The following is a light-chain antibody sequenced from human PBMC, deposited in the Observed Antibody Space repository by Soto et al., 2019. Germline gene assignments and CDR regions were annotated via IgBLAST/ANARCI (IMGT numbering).Light chain of an antibody. CDR2: EVN. V-gene: IGLV2-8*01. CDR1: SSDVGGYNY. CDR3: SSYACSNTL. Sequence: QSVLTQPPSASGSPGQSVTISCTGTSSDVGGYNYVSWYQQHPGKAPKLMIYEVNKRPSGVPDRFSASKSGNTASLTVSGLQAEDEADYHCSSYACSNTLFGTAPNVTVL. J-gene: IGLJ1*01.